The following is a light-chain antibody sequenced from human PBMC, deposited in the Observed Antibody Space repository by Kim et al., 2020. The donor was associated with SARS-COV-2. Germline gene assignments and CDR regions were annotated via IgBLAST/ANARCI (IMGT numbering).Light chain of an antibody. Sequence: SASVGDSVPITCRASQSTSSGLAWYQQKPGKAPKLLIYKASTLESGVPSRFSGSGSGTEFTLTISSLQPDDFASYYCQQYNSLWTFGQGTKVDIK. CDR3: QQYNSLWT. V-gene: IGKV1-5*03. CDR1: QSTSSG. CDR2: KAS. J-gene: IGKJ1*01.